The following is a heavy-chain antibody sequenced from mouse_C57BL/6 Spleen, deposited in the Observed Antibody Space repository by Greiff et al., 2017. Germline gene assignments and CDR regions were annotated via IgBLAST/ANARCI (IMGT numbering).Heavy chain of an antibody. CDR3: ARILRRSYYAMDY. CDR1: GYTFTDYY. J-gene: IGHJ4*01. D-gene: IGHD2-12*01. V-gene: IGHV1-26*01. CDR2: INPNNGGT. Sequence: VQLQQSGPELVKPGASVKISCKASGYTFTDYYMNWVKQSHGKSLEWIGDINPNNGGTSYNQKFKGKATLTVDKSSSTAYMELRSLTSEDSAVYYCARILRRSYYAMDYWGQGTSVTVSS.